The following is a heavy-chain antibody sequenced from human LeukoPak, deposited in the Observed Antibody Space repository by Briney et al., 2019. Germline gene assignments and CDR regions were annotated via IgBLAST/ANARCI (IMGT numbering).Heavy chain of an antibody. CDR3: ARGLYSSGWYPYYYYIDV. CDR2: INHSGST. CDR1: GGSFSGYY. V-gene: IGHV4-34*01. J-gene: IGHJ6*03. D-gene: IGHD6-19*01. Sequence: SETLSLTCAVYGGSFSGYYWSWIRQPPGKGLEWIGEINHSGSTNYNPSLKSRVTISVDTSKNQFSLKLSSVTAADTAVYYCARGLYSSGWYPYYYYIDVWGKGTPVTVSS.